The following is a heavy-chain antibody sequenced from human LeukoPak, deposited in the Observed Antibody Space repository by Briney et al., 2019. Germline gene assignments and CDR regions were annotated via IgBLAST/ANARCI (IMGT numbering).Heavy chain of an antibody. CDR1: GYTFTDFY. J-gene: IGHJ4*02. D-gene: IGHD5-24*01. Sequence: ASVKVSCKASGYTFTDFYMHWVRQAPGQGLEWMGWINPNSGGTNYAQKFQGRVTMTRDTSISTVYMEVSRLRYDDTAVYYCARDMRWLGSHWGQGTLVTVSS. CDR3: ARDMRWLGSH. CDR2: INPNSGGT. V-gene: IGHV1-2*02.